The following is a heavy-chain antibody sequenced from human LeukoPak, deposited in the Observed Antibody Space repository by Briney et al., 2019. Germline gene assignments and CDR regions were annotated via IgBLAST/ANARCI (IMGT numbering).Heavy chain of an antibody. CDR1: GYTFTSYD. V-gene: IGHV1-8*01. Sequence: ASVKVSCEASGYTFTSYDINWVRQATGQGLEWMGWMNPNSGNTGSAQKFQGRVTMTRNTSISTAYMELSSLTSEDTAVYYCARASSSSTRYYFDYWGQGTLVTVSS. CDR3: ARASSSSTRYYFDY. D-gene: IGHD6-13*01. J-gene: IGHJ4*02. CDR2: MNPNSGNT.